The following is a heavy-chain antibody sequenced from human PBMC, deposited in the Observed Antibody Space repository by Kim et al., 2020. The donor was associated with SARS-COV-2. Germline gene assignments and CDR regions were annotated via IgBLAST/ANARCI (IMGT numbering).Heavy chain of an antibody. CDR1: GGSISSSSYY. Sequence: SETLSLTCTVSGGSISSSSYYWGWIRQPPGKGLEWIGSIYYSGSTYYNPSLKSRVTISVDTSKNQFSLKLSSVTAADTAVYYCARHRYSGYDFLNGWCDYWGQGTLVTVSS. D-gene: IGHD5-12*01. J-gene: IGHJ4*02. CDR3: ARHRYSGYDFLNGWCDY. CDR2: IYYSGST. V-gene: IGHV4-39*01.